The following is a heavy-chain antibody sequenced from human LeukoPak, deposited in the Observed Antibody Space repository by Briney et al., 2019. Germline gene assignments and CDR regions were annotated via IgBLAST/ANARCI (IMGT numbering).Heavy chain of an antibody. D-gene: IGHD1-1*01. V-gene: IGHV3-48*03. CDR3: ARLTGATTGGFDP. Sequence: GGSLRLSCAASGFRFNSYEMNWVRQAPGKGLEWLSYITSSGSSIYYAGSVKGRFTISRDNAKSSLYLQMNSLRAEDTAVYYCARLTGATTGGFDPWGQGTLVTVSS. CDR1: GFRFNSYE. J-gene: IGHJ5*02. CDR2: ITSSGSSI.